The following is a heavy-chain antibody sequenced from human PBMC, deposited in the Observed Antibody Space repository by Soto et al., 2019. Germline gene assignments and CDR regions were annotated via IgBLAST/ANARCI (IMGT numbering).Heavy chain of an antibody. D-gene: IGHD2-21*02. J-gene: IGHJ4*02. V-gene: IGHV3-30*03. Sequence: GGSLRLSCAASGFTFSSYGMHWVRQAPGKGLEWVTVTSPDGTNKYYADSVKGRFTISRDNSKNTLYLQMYSLRSEDTAVYYCAAESLVTYFDYWGQGTLVTVSS. CDR1: GFTFSSYG. CDR2: TSPDGTNK. CDR3: AAESLVTYFDY.